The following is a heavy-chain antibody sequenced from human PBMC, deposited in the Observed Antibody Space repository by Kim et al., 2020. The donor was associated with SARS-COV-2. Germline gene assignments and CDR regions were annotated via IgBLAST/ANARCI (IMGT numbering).Heavy chain of an antibody. D-gene: IGHD6-13*01. CDR3: ARSEGRGSWHQFDY. Sequence: SETLFLTCSVSSDSIRSYYCSWIRQLPGKGLEWLGYIYYSGNTDYNPSLKSRITISWDTSKNQFSLDLTSVTGADTAVYYCARSEGRGSWHQFDYWGQGILVTVSS. CDR1: SDSIRSYY. V-gene: IGHV4-59*01. CDR2: IYYSGNT. J-gene: IGHJ4*02.